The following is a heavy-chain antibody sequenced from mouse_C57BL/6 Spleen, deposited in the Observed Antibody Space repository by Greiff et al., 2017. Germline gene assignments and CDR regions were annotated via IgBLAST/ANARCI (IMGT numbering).Heavy chain of an antibody. J-gene: IGHJ4*01. D-gene: IGHD2-14*01. CDR1: GYTFTSYW. CDR3: ARARDRDYAMDD. V-gene: IGHV1-55*01. Sequence: QVQLQQSGAELVKPGASVKLSCKASGYTFTSYWITWVKQRPGQGLEWIGDIYPGSGSTNYNEKFKSKATLTVDTSSSTAYMQLSSLTSEDSAVYYCARARDRDYAMDDGGQGTTVTVSS. CDR2: IYPGSGST.